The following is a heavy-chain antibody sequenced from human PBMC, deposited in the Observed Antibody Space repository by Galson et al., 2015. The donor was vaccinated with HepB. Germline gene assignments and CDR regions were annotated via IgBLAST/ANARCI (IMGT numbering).Heavy chain of an antibody. D-gene: IGHD3-10*01. CDR3: ASRRGVILTFDF. V-gene: IGHV3-23*01. CDR2: ISGSGDST. J-gene: IGHJ5*01. Sequence: SLRLSCAASGFTFSSYAMTWVRQAPGKGLEWVSDISGSGDSTNYADSVKGRFTISRDNSKNTVNLQMNSLRAEDTAVYYCASRRGVILTFDFWGQGSLVTVSS. CDR1: GFTFSSYA.